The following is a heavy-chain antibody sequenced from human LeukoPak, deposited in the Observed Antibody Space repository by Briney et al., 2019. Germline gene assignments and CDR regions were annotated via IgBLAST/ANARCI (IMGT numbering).Heavy chain of an antibody. V-gene: IGHV3-23*01. CDR2: ISGNSGII. J-gene: IGHJ4*02. Sequence: GGTLRLSCAASGFTFTTYAMSWVRQAPGKGLEWVSSISGNSGIIDQADSVKGRFIIPRDNSENTLYLQMNSLRVEDTAVYYCTRGRQLWEYWGQGTLVTVSS. D-gene: IGHD3-16*01. CDR1: GFTFTTYA. CDR3: TRGRQLWEY.